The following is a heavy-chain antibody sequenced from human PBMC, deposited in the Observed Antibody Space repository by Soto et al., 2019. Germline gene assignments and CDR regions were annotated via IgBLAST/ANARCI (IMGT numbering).Heavy chain of an antibody. Sequence: QVQLVESGGGVVQPGRSLRLSCAASGFTFSSYAMHWVRQAPGKGLEWVAVISYDGSNKYYADSVKGRFTISRDNSKNTLDLQMNRLRAEDTAVYYCAIEFTSVVVVPAAEDYYYYGMDVWGQGTTVTVSS. J-gene: IGHJ6*02. V-gene: IGHV3-30-3*01. CDR3: AIEFTSVVVVPAAEDYYYYGMDV. CDR1: GFTFSSYA. D-gene: IGHD2-2*01. CDR2: ISYDGSNK.